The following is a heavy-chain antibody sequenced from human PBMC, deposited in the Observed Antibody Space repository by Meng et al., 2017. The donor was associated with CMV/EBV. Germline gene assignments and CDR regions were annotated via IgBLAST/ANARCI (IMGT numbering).Heavy chain of an antibody. V-gene: IGHV3-30*04. CDR1: GFTFSSYA. D-gene: IGHD6-19*01. CDR3: ARDPRLWVAGANPLYYFDY. Sequence: GGSLRLSCAASGFTFSSYAMHWVRQAPGKGLEWAAVISYDGSNKYYADSVKGRFTSSRDNSKNTLYLQMNSLRAEDTAVYYCARDPRLWVAGANPLYYFDYWGQGTPVTVSS. J-gene: IGHJ4*02. CDR2: ISYDGSNK.